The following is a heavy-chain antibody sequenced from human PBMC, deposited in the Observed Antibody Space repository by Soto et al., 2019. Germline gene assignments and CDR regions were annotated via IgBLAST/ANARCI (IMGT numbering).Heavy chain of an antibody. Sequence: ASVKVSCKASGGTFSSYAISWVRQAPGQGLEWMGGIIPIFGTANYAQKFQGRVTITADESTSTAYMELSSLRSEDTAVYYCARDHNVNCGGDSYFNWFDPWGQGTLVTVSS. V-gene: IGHV1-69*13. CDR2: IIPIFGTA. J-gene: IGHJ5*02. CDR3: ARDHNVNCGGDSYFNWFDP. D-gene: IGHD2-21*02. CDR1: GGTFSSYA.